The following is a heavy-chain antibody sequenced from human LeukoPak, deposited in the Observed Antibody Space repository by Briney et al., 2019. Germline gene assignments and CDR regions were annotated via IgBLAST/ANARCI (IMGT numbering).Heavy chain of an antibody. D-gene: IGHD4-17*01. CDR2: ISAYNGNT. J-gene: IGHJ4*02. CDR3: ARDGEYGDFTPIFDY. V-gene: IGHV1-18*01. Sequence: ASVKVSCKASGYTFTSYGISWVRQAPGQELDWMGWISAYNGNTNYAQKLQGRVTMTTDTSTSTAYMELRSLRSDDTAVYYCARDGEYGDFTPIFDYWGQGTLVTVSS. CDR1: GYTFTSYG.